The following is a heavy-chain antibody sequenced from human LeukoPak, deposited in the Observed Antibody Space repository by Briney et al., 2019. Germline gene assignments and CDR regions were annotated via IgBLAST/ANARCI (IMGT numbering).Heavy chain of an antibody. D-gene: IGHD5-24*01. J-gene: IGHJ4*02. CDR2: IYYSGST. CDR1: GGSVGSGAYY. CDR3: AKLKWLQHSHYFDY. Sequence: SETLSLTCTVSGGSVGSGAYYWSWIRQPPGKGLEWIGHIYYSGSTNYNPSLKSRVTMSVDTSKNQFSLRLSSVTAADTAVYYCAKLKWLQHSHYFDYWGQGTLVTVSS. V-gene: IGHV4-61*08.